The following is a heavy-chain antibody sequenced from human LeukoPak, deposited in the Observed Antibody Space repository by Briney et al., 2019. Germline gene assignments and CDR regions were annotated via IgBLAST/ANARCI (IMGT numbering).Heavy chain of an antibody. Sequence: GGSLRLSCTASGFTFSSYWMHWVRQAPGKGLVWVSRINSAGISTNYADSVKGRFTISRDNAKNTLYLQMNSLRAEDTAIYYCGRDIATAVDYWGRGTLVTVSS. CDR3: GRDIATAVDY. CDR2: INSAGIST. CDR1: GFTFSSYW. J-gene: IGHJ4*02. V-gene: IGHV3-74*01. D-gene: IGHD6-13*01.